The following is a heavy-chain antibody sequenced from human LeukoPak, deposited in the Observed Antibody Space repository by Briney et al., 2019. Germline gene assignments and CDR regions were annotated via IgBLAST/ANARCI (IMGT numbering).Heavy chain of an antibody. J-gene: IGHJ4*02. CDR2: ISGSGDTT. V-gene: IGHV3-23*01. CDR3: AKYYYDSSGYYITPPARAPDY. Sequence: GGSLRLSCAASGFTFSSYGMSWVRQAPGKGLEWVSAISGSGDTTYYADSVKGRFTISRDNSQNTLYLQMNSLTAEDTAVYYCAKYYYDSSGYYITPPARAPDYWGQGTLVTVSS. CDR1: GFTFSSYG. D-gene: IGHD3-22*01.